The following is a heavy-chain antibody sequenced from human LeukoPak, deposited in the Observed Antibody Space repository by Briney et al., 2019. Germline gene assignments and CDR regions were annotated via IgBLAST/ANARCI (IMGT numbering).Heavy chain of an antibody. CDR1: GFTFSSYA. Sequence: GGSLRLSCAASGFTFSSYAMSWVRQAPGKGLEWVSAVSGSGGGTYYADSVKGRFTISRDNSKNTLYLQMNSLRAEDTAVYYCAKDPYSSSTLFDYWGQGTLVTVSS. J-gene: IGHJ4*02. CDR3: AKDPYSSSTLFDY. CDR2: VSGSGGGT. D-gene: IGHD6-13*01. V-gene: IGHV3-23*01.